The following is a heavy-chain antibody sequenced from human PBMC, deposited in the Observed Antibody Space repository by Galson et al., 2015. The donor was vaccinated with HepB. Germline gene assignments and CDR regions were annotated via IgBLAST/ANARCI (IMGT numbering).Heavy chain of an antibody. J-gene: IGHJ4*02. Sequence: QSGAEVKKPGESLRISCTGSGYSFTSYWISWVRQMPGKGLEWMGRIDPSDSYTNYSPSFQGHVTISADKSISTAYLQWSSLKASDTAMYYCARTDYGDHHLDYWGQGTLVTVSS. CDR3: ARTDYGDHHLDY. D-gene: IGHD4-17*01. CDR1: GYSFTSYW. CDR2: IDPSDSYT. V-gene: IGHV5-10-1*01.